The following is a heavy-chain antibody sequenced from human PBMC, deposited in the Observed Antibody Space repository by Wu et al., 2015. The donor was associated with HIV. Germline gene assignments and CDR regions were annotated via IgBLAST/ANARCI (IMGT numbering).Heavy chain of an antibody. J-gene: IGHJ3*02. CDR3: ARPYSGYAYDVFDI. Sequence: QVHLVQFGGEVKKPGSSVKVTCKASGDGFTSYAVSWVRQAPGQGLEWMGKIIPVFGTTKYAQKFQGRVTITADESTRTAFMELSNLRSDDTAVYYCARPYSGYAYDVFDIWGQGTVVFVSS. V-gene: IGHV1-69*15. CDR2: IIPVFGTT. CDR1: GDGFTSYA. D-gene: IGHD5-12*01.